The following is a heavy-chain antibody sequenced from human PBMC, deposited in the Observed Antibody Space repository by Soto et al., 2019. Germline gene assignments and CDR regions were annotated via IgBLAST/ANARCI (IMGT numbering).Heavy chain of an antibody. CDR3: ARARGSGRVPYYYYYGMDV. J-gene: IGHJ6*02. CDR2: ISAYNGNT. D-gene: IGHD6-19*01. CDR1: GYTFTSYG. Sequence: ASVKVSCKASGYTFTSYGISWVLQAPGQGLEWMGWISAYNGNTNYAQKLQGRVTMTTDTSTSTAYMELRSLRSDDTAVYYCARARGSGRVPYYYYYGMDVWGQGTTVTVSS. V-gene: IGHV1-18*04.